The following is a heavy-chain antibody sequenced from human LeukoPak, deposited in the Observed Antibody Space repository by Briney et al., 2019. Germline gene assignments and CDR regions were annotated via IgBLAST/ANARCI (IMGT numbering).Heavy chain of an antibody. CDR3: AKDVQSWPTYFDY. V-gene: IGHV3-23*01. D-gene: IGHD1-1*01. J-gene: IGHJ4*02. Sequence: GGSLRLSCAASGFTFNYAWMSWVRQAPGKGLEWVSAIGGSGGTTYYADSVKGRFTVSRDNSKNTLYLQVNSLRAADTAVYFCAKDVQSWPTYFDYWGQGALVTVSS. CDR2: IGGSGGTT. CDR1: GFTFNYAW.